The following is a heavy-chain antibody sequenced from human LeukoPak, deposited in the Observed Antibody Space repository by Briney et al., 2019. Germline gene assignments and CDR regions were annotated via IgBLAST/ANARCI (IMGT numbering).Heavy chain of an antibody. CDR2: IYSGGST. J-gene: IGHJ5*02. Sequence: PGGSLRLSCAASGFTVSSNYMSWVRQAPGKGLEWVSVIYSGGSTYYADSVKGRFTISRDNSKNTLYLQINSLRAEDTAVYYCARPIKFSWFDPWGQGTLVTVSS. CDR3: ARPIKFSWFDP. V-gene: IGHV3-53*01. CDR1: GFTVSSNY.